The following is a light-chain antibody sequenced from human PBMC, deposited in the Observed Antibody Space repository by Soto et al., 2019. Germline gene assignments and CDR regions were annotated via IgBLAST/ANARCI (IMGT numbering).Light chain of an antibody. V-gene: IGLV3-21*04. Sequence: SYELTQPPSVSVAPGKTARITCGGNNIGSKSVHWYQQKPGQAPVLVIYYDSDRPSGIPERFSGSNSGNTATLTISRVEDGDEADYYCQVWDSSSVVFGGGTKVTVL. CDR1: NIGSKS. CDR3: QVWDSSSVV. J-gene: IGLJ2*01. CDR2: YDS.